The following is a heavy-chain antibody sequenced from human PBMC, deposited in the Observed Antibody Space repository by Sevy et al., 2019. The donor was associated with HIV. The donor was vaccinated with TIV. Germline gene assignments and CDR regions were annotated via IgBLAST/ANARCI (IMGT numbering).Heavy chain of an antibody. D-gene: IGHD6-19*01. CDR3: AKECTLLSDWYGEFDY. Sequence: GGSLRLSCAASGFTFTNYGMHWVRQAPGKGLEWVSGISNSGANTYYADSVRGRFTVSRDNSKNTVYLQLNSLRAEDTAIYYYAKECTLLSDWYGEFDYWGQGTLVTVSS. V-gene: IGHV3-23*01. CDR1: GFTFTNYG. CDR2: ISNSGANT. J-gene: IGHJ4*02.